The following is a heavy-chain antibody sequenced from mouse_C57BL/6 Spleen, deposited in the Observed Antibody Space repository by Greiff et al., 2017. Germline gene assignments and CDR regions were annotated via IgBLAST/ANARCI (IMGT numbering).Heavy chain of an antibody. CDR1: GYAFSSYW. CDR3: AIGRGFITAVVAHLDV. D-gene: IGHD1-1*01. CDR2: IYPGDGDT. Sequence: QVQLQQSGAELVKPGASVKISCKASGYAFSSYWMNWVKQRPGQGLEWIGQIYPGDGDTNYNGKFKGKATLTVDTSSSTAYMQLSSLTSDDSAVXYCAIGRGFITAVVAHLDVWGTGTTVTVSS. V-gene: IGHV1-80*01. J-gene: IGHJ1*03.